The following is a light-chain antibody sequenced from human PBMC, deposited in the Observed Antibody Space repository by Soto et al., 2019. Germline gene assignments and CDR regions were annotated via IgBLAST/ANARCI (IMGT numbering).Light chain of an antibody. CDR3: EQYYNVPPVT. CDR1: QDISNY. CDR2: DAS. J-gene: IGKJ3*01. Sequence: DFPMTQSPSSLSASVGDRVTITCQASQDISNYLNWYQQKPVTAPTLLIYDASNLETGFPPRFSGSGSARDFTFTISSLQPEDIATYYWEQYYNVPPVTFGPGTKVDIK. V-gene: IGKV1-33*01.